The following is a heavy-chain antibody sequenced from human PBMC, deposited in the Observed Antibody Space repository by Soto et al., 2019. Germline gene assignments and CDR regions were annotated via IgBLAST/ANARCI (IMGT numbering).Heavy chain of an antibody. CDR2: IYYSGST. CDR1: GGSISNGGYY. CDR3: ARGREVAGDLDY. J-gene: IGHJ4*02. V-gene: IGHV4-31*03. Sequence: QVQLQESGPGLVKPSQTLSLTCTVSGGSISNGGYYWSWIRQHPGKGLEWIGYIYYSGSTYYNPSPESRVTISVDTSKNQFSLKLGSVTAADTAVYYCARGREVAGDLDYWGQGTLVTVSS. D-gene: IGHD4-17*01.